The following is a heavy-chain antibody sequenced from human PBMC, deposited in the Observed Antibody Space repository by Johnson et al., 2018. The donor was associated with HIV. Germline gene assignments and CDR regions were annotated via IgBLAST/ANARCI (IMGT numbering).Heavy chain of an antibody. CDR3: ARARKWLMGGGAFDI. J-gene: IGHJ3*02. CDR1: GFTFSSYA. V-gene: IGHV3-30-3*01. CDR2: ISYDGSNK. D-gene: IGHD6-19*01. Sequence: QVQLVESGGGVVQPGRSLRLSCAASGFTFSSYAMHWVRQAPGKGLEWVAVISYDGSNKYYADSVKGRFTISRDNSKNTLYLQMNSRGAEDTAVYYCARARKWLMGGGAFDIWGQWTMVTVSS.